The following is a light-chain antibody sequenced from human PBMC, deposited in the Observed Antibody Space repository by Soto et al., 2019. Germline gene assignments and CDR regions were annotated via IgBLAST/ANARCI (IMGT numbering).Light chain of an antibody. CDR3: QQYMSSVT. CDR1: QSVDTTF. V-gene: IGKV3-20*01. Sequence: PGQRATLSCRASQSVDTTFFAWYQKKPGQAPRLLIYGASKRATGIPDRFSGSGSGTDFTLIISRLEPEAFAVYYCQQYMSSVTFGQGTKVEIK. CDR2: GAS. J-gene: IGKJ1*01.